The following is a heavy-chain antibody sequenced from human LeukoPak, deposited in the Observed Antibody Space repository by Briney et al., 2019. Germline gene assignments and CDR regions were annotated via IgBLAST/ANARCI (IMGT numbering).Heavy chain of an antibody. CDR3: ARGVVVVAATKASPFDY. Sequence: ASVKVSCKASGYTFTSYYMHWVRQAPGQGLEWIGIINPSGGSTSYAQKFQGRVTMTRDTSTSTVYMELSRLRSEDTAVYYCARGVVVVAATKASPFDYWGQGTLVTDSS. CDR1: GYTFTSYY. D-gene: IGHD2-15*01. J-gene: IGHJ4*02. V-gene: IGHV1-46*03. CDR2: INPSGGST.